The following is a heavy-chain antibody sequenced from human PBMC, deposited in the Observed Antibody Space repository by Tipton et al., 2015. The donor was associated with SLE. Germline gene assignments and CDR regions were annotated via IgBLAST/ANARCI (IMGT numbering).Heavy chain of an antibody. Sequence: QVQLVQSGAEVKPSETLSLTCAVYGGSFSGYYWSWIRQPPGKGLEWIGEINHSGSTNYNPSLKSRVTISVDTSKNQFSLKLSSVTAADTAVYYCARGTTDSDAFDIWGQGTMVTVSS. D-gene: IGHD4-17*01. CDR3: ARGTTDSDAFDI. V-gene: IGHV4-34*01. CDR1: GGSFSGYY. CDR2: INHSGST. J-gene: IGHJ3*02.